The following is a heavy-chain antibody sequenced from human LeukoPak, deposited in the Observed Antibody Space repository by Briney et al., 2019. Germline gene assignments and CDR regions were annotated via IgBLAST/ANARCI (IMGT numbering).Heavy chain of an antibody. D-gene: IGHD7-27*01. CDR2: IYYSGST. CDR3: ARDKWGRTAFDI. J-gene: IGHJ3*02. Sequence: KPSETLSLTCTVPGGSINNYYWSWIRQSPGKGLEWIGYIYYSGSTNYNPSLKSRVTISVDTSKIQFSLKLSSVTAADTAVYYCARDKWGRTAFDIWGQGTMVTVSS. CDR1: GGSINNYY. V-gene: IGHV4-59*01.